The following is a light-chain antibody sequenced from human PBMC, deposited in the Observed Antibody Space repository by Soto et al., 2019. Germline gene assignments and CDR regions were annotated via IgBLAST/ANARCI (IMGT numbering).Light chain of an antibody. V-gene: IGLV2-23*01. Sequence: QSALTQPASVSGSPGQSLTISCTGTSSDVGSYNLVSWYQQHPGKAPKLMIYEGSKRPSGVSNRFSGSKSGNTASLPISGLQAEYEAYYYCCSYAGSSAWVFGGGTKLTVL. CDR3: CSYAGSSAWV. CDR2: EGS. CDR1: SSDVGSYNL. J-gene: IGLJ3*02.